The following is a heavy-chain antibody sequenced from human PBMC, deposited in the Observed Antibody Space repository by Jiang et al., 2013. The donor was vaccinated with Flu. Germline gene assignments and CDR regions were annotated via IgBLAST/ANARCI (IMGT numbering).Heavy chain of an antibody. V-gene: IGHV5-51*03. CDR1: GYSFTSYW. Sequence: VQLVESGAEVKKPGESLKISCKGSGYSFTSYWIGWVRQVPGKGLEWMGIIYPGDSDTKYSPSFQGQVTISADKSISTAYLQWSSLKASDTAIYYCALTGDFWSDYYNYYGMDVWGQGTTVTVSS. CDR3: ALTGDFWSDYYNYYGMDV. J-gene: IGHJ6*02. CDR2: IYPGDSDT. D-gene: IGHD3-3*01.